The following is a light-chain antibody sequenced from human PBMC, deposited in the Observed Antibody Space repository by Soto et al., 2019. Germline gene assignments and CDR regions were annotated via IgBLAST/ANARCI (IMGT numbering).Light chain of an antibody. V-gene: IGLV7-46*01. Sequence: QAVETQEPSLTVSPGGTVTLTCGSSTGAVTSGHYPYWFQQKPGQAPRTLIYDTTKKHSWTPARFSGSLLGGKAALTLTGAQPEDEAEYYCLLSYTRARHVVFGGGSKVTVL. CDR1: TGAVTSGHY. CDR3: LLSYTRARHVV. J-gene: IGLJ2*01. CDR2: DTT.